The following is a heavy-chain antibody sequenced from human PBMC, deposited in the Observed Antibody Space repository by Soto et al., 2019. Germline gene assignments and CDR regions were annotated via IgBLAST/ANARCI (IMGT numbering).Heavy chain of an antibody. J-gene: IGHJ4*02. CDR2: VYSSGTT. V-gene: IGHV4-4*07. CDR1: GGSISSYY. CDR3: ARDIGSFAYGEGY. Sequence: SETLSLTCTVSGGSISSYYWSWIRQPAGKGLEWIGRVYSSGTTDYNPSLNSRATMSVETSKNQFSLKLSSVTAADTAVYYCARDIGSFAYGEGYWGQGIQVTVSS. D-gene: IGHD3-10*01.